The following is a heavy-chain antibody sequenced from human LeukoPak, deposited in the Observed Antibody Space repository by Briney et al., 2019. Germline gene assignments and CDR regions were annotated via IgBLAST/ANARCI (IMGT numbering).Heavy chain of an antibody. CDR1: GFTFSSCA. CDR2: IYSGGST. V-gene: IGHV3-53*01. CDR3: ARALPEASGYYISYYYYGMDV. D-gene: IGHD3-22*01. Sequence: GGSLRLSCAASGFTFSSCAMSWVRQAPGKGLEWVSVIYSGGSTYYADSVKGRFTISRDNSKNTLYLQMNSLRAEDTAVYYCARALPEASGYYISYYYYGMDVWGQGTTVTVSS. J-gene: IGHJ6*02.